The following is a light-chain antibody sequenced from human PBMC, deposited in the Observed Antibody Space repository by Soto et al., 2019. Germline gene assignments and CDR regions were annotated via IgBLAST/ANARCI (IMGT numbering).Light chain of an antibody. CDR1: QSVGRF. CDR3: QQSFTTPLN. Sequence: DIQMTQSPSSLSASVGDRVTITCRASQSVGRFLNWYQQKPGKAPTVLINVASTLRSGVPSRFSGSGSGTDFNLTINSLQPEDFATYFCQQSFTTPLNFGGGTKVEIK. V-gene: IGKV1-39*01. J-gene: IGKJ4*01. CDR2: VAS.